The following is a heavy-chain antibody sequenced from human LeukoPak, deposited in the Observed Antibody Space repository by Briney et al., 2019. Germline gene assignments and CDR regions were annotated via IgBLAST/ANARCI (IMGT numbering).Heavy chain of an antibody. V-gene: IGHV4-39*07. Sequence: SETLPLTCTVSGGSISSSSYYWGWIRQPPGKGLEWIGSIYYSGSTYYNPSLKSRVTISVDTSKNQFSLKLSSVTAADTAVYYCARVSPHRKMSYGNQNWFDTWGQGTLVTVSS. CDR3: ARVSPHRKMSYGNQNWFDT. D-gene: IGHD3-16*01. CDR1: GGSISSSSYY. CDR2: IYYSGST. J-gene: IGHJ5*02.